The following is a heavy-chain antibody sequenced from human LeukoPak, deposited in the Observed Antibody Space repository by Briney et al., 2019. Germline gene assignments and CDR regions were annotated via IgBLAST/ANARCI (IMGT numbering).Heavy chain of an antibody. CDR2: ISAHNGNT. D-gene: IGHD4-11*01. V-gene: IGHV1-18*01. J-gene: IGHJ5*02. Sequence: ASVKVSCKASAYTFTNYGIAWVRQAPGQGLEWMGWISAHNGNTNYAQKLQGRVTMTTDTSTSTAYMELRSLRSDDTAVYYCARDLYRDSLPVSWFDPWGQGTLVTVSS. CDR1: AYTFTNYG. CDR3: ARDLYRDSLPVSWFDP.